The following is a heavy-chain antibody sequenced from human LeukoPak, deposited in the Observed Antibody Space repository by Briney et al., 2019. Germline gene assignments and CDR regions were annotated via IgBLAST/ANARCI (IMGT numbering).Heavy chain of an antibody. D-gene: IGHD6-13*01. V-gene: IGHV4-30-4*08. Sequence: SETLSLTCTVSGGSISSGDYYWSWIRQPPGKGLEWIGYIYYSGCTYYNPSLKSRVTISVDTSKNQFSLKLSSVTAADTAVYYCARRVTSTECLAAAGTFDYWGQGTLVTVSS. J-gene: IGHJ4*02. CDR3: ARRVTSTECLAAAGTFDY. CDR1: GGSISSGDYY. CDR2: IYYSGCT.